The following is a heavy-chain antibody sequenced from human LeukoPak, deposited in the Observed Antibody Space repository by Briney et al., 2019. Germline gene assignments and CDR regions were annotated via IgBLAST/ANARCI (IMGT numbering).Heavy chain of an antibody. CDR1: GFTFSSYA. CDR2: ISGRGGST. V-gene: IGHV3-23*01. D-gene: IGHD6-19*01. CDR3: AKDLGAVAGTFDN. Sequence: GGSLRLSCAASGFTFSSYAMSWVRQAPGKGLEWVSVISGRGGSTYYADSVKGHFTISRDNSKNTLYLQMSSLRAEDTAVYYCAKDLGAVAGTFDNWGQGTLVTVSS. J-gene: IGHJ4*02.